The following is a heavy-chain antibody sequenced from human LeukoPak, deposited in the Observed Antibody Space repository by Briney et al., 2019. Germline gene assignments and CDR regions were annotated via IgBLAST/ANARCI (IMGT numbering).Heavy chain of an antibody. Sequence: GWFLRPSSAASGFTIRSDAMSWVHQAPGKGVEWVSASSCRGGSKGAVASVKGRFTISRDNSKNKLYLQMNRLRADDTAVYYCAKQMSRVTFTPFDYWGQGTLVTVSS. CDR3: AKQMSRVTFTPFDY. CDR2: SSCRGGSK. J-gene: IGHJ4*02. D-gene: IGHD3-16*01. CDR1: GFTIRSDA. V-gene: IGHV3-23*01.